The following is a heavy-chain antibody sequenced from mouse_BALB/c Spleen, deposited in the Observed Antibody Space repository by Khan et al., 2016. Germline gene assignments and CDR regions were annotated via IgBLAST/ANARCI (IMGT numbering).Heavy chain of an antibody. CDR2: ISSGSSTI. D-gene: IGHD1-1*01. J-gene: IGHJ4*01. CDR3: VRADYGSNMDY. CDR1: GFTFSNFG. Sequence: EVELVESGGGLVQPGGSRKLSCAASGFTFSNFGMHWVRQAPEKGLEWVAYISSGSSTIYYADTVMGRFTISRDNPTNTLLLQMTSLRSEDTAMCYCVRADYGSNMDYWGQGTSVTVSS. V-gene: IGHV5-17*02.